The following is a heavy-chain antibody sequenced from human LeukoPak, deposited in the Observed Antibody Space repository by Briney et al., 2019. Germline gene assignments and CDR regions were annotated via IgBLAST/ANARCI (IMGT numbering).Heavy chain of an antibody. D-gene: IGHD3-3*01. CDR1: GFTFSDYY. J-gene: IGHJ6*02. Sequence: GGSLRLSCVASGFTFSDYYMSWIRQAPGKGLEWVSYISSSGSTIYYADSVKGRFTISRDNAKNSLYLQMNSLRAEDTAVYYCARYSYGFWSGPTYYYYGMDVWGQGTTVTVSS. CDR3: ARYSYGFWSGPTYYYYGMDV. V-gene: IGHV3-11*01. CDR2: ISSSGSTI.